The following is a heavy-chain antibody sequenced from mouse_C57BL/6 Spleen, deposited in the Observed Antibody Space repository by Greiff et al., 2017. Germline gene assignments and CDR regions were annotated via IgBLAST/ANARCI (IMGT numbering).Heavy chain of an antibody. D-gene: IGHD1-1*01. V-gene: IGHV1-80*01. CDR2: IYPGDGDT. CDR1: GYAFSGYW. J-gene: IGHJ1*03. CDR3: ARWITTVRYFDV. Sequence: VQLQQSGAELVKPGASVKISCKASGYAFSGYWMNWVKQRPGKGLEWIGQIYPGDGDTNYNGKFKGKATLTADKSSSTAYMQLSSLTSEDSAVYFCARWITTVRYFDVWGTGTTVTVSS.